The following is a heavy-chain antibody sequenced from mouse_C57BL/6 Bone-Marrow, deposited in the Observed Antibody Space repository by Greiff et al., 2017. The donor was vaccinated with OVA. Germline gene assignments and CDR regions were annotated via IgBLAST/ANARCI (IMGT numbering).Heavy chain of an antibody. CDR2: IYPRSGNT. Sequence: QVQLKESGAELARPGASVKLSCKASGYTFTSYGISWVKQRTGQGLEWIGEIYPRSGNTYYNEKLKGKATLTADKSSSTAYMELRSLTSEDSAVYFCARRDDYYGSPPFTYWGQGTLVTVSA. CDR1: GYTFTSYG. CDR3: ARRDDYYGSPPFTY. V-gene: IGHV1-81*01. J-gene: IGHJ3*01. D-gene: IGHD1-1*01.